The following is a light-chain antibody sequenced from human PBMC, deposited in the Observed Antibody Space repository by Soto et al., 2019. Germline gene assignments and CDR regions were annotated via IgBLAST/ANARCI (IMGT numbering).Light chain of an antibody. J-gene: IGLJ2*01. Sequence: QSALTQPASVFGSPGQSITISCTGTSSDVGGYNYVSWYQQHPGKAPKLMIYDVSNRPSGVSNRFSDSKSGNTASLTISGLQAEDEADYYCSSYTSSSTVVFGGGTKLTVL. V-gene: IGLV2-14*01. CDR1: SSDVGGYNY. CDR3: SSYTSSSTVV. CDR2: DVS.